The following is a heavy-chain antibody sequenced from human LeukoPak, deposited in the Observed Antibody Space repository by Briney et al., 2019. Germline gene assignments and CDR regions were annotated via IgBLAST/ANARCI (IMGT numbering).Heavy chain of an antibody. V-gene: IGHV3-23*01. CDR2: ISGSGVTT. J-gene: IGHJ4*02. Sequence: GGSLRLSCAVSGFTFTSYAMSWVRQAPGKGLEWVSAISGSGVTTYYADSVKGRFTISRDISNKTLYLQMNSLRAEDTAVYYCAKARDVGSGSRALDYWGQGSLVTISS. D-gene: IGHD3-10*01. CDR1: GFTFTSYA. CDR3: AKARDVGSGSRALDY.